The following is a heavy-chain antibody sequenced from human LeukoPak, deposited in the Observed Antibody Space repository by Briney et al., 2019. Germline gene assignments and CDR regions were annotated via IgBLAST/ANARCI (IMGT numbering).Heavy chain of an antibody. J-gene: IGHJ4*02. CDR2: VNHSGST. V-gene: IGHV4-34*01. CDR3: ARHGYYYDSSGYSDY. D-gene: IGHD3-22*01. Sequence: PSETLSLTCAVCGGSFSGYYWSWIRQPPGKGLEWIGEVNHSGSTNYNPSLKSRVTISVDTSKNQFSLKLSSVTAADTAVYYCARHGYYYDSSGYSDYWGQGTLVTVSS. CDR1: GGSFSGYY.